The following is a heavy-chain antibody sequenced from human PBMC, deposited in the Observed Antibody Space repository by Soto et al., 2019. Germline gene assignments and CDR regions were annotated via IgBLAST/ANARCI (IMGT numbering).Heavy chain of an antibody. CDR1: GYTFTSYG. V-gene: IGHV1-18*01. D-gene: IGHD6-13*01. CDR2: ISAYNGNT. Sequence: QVQLVQSGAEVKKPGASVKVSCKASGYTFTSYGISWVRQAPGQGREWMGWISAYNGNTNYAQKLQGRVTMTTDTSTSTAYMELRSLRSDDTAVYYCAGVGGIGGGSWHVKWFDPWGQGTLVTVSS. J-gene: IGHJ5*02. CDR3: AGVGGIGGGSWHVKWFDP.